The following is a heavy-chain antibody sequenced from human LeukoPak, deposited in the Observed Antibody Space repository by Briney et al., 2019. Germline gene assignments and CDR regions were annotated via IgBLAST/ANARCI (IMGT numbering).Heavy chain of an antibody. CDR3: TRGDGYNTYYFDY. CDR2: IYPGDSDT. J-gene: IGHJ4*02. CDR1: GYHFTSYW. D-gene: IGHD5-24*01. V-gene: IGHV5-51*01. Sequence: GASLEISCKGSGYHFTSYWIGWVRQVPGKGLEWMGIIYPGDSDTRYSPSFQGQVTISADKSISTAYLQWSSLKASDTAMYYCTRGDGYNTYYFDYWGQGTLVTVSS.